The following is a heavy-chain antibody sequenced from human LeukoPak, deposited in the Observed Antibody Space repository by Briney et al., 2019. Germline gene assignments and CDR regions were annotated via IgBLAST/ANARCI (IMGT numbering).Heavy chain of an antibody. CDR3: AKQPILAGAWYFDY. J-gene: IGHJ4*02. CDR2: ITGSGDTT. D-gene: IGHD6-19*01. Sequence: PGGSLRLSCAASGFTFSSYAMTWVRQAPGKGLEWVSTITGSGDTTYYANSVKGRFTISRDNSRNTLYLQMNSLRAEDTAIYYCAKQPILAGAWYFDYWGQGALVTVSS. V-gene: IGHV3-23*01. CDR1: GFTFSSYA.